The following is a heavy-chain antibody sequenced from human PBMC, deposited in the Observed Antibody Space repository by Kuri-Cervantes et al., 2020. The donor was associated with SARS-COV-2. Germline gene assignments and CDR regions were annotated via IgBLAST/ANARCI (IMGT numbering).Heavy chain of an antibody. CDR3: VRVRCDISTCRYGMDV. D-gene: IGHD3-9*01. J-gene: IGHJ6*02. Sequence: GESLKISCAASGFTFSDHYLDWIRQAPGKGLEWVGRSKNRNNGYTTEYAASVEGRFTISRNVSKHSLYLQMNSLRLEDAAVYYCVRVRCDISTCRYGMDVWGQGTTVTVSS. CDR1: GFTFSDHY. V-gene: IGHV3-72*01. CDR2: SKNRNNGYTT.